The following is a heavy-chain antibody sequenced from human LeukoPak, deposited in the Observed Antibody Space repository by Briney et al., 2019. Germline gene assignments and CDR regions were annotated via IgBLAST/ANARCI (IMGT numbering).Heavy chain of an antibody. J-gene: IGHJ4*02. CDR2: ISYDGSNK. CDR1: GFTFSSYA. CDR3: AKPIGIAAADYFDY. D-gene: IGHD6-13*01. Sequence: GGSLRLPCAASGFTFSSYAMHWVRQAPGKGLEWVAVISYDGSNKYYADSVKGRFTISRDNSKNTLYLQMNSLRAEDTAVYYCAKPIGIAAADYFDYWGQGTLVTVSS. V-gene: IGHV3-30*04.